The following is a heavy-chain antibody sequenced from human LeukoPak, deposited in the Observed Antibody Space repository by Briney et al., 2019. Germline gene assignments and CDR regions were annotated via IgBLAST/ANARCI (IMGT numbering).Heavy chain of an antibody. V-gene: IGHV4-34*01. CDR1: GGSFRDYY. J-gene: IGHJ4*02. CDR2: INDSEST. D-gene: IGHD3-10*01. CDR3: ARRVGSGRYYFDI. Sequence: SETLPLTCAIYGGSFRDYYCSWIRQSPGKGLEWIGEINDSESTNFNPSLKSRVTLSIHTSRNQCSLKLTSVTAADTGVFFCARRVGSGRYYFDIWGQGTQVTVSS.